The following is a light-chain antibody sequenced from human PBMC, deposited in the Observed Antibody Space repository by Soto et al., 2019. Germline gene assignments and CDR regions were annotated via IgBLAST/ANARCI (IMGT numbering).Light chain of an antibody. CDR1: SSNIGSNY. Sequence: QSVLTQPPSASGTPGQRVTISCSGSSSNIGSNYVYWYQQLPGTAPKLLIYRNNQRPSGVPGRFSGSKSGTSASLAISGRRSEDEADYYCAAWDDSLSGWVFGGGTQLTVL. CDR2: RNN. V-gene: IGLV1-47*01. CDR3: AAWDDSLSGWV. J-gene: IGLJ3*02.